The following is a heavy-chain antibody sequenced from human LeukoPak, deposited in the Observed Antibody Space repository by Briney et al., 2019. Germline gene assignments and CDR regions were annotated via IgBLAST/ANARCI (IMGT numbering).Heavy chain of an antibody. V-gene: IGHV3-13*04. CDR1: GFTFGSYD. Sequence: PGGSLRLSCAASGFTFGSYDMFWVRQATGKGLEWVSTVGTAGDAYYRGSVRGRFTISRQNAKNSLYLQMNSLRAGDTAVYYCARGAGTGFDYWGQGTLVTVSS. D-gene: IGHD6-13*01. CDR3: ARGAGTGFDY. CDR2: VGTAGDA. J-gene: IGHJ4*02.